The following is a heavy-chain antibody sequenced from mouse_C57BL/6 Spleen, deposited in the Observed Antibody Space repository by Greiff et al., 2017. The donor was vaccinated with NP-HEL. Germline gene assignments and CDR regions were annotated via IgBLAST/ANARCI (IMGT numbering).Heavy chain of an antibody. Sequence: VQLQQPGAELVRPGTSVKLSCKASGYTFTSYWMHWVKQRPGQGLEWIGVIDPSDSYTNYNQKFKGKATLTVDTSSSTAYMQLSSLTSEDSAVYYCARGGGSGYPFAYWGQGTLVTVSA. CDR2: IDPSDSYT. V-gene: IGHV1-59*01. J-gene: IGHJ3*01. D-gene: IGHD3-2*02. CDR3: ARGGGSGYPFAY. CDR1: GYTFTSYW.